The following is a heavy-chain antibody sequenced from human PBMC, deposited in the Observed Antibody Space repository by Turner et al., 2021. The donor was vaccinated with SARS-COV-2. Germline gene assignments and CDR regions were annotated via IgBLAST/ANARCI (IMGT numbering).Heavy chain of an antibody. D-gene: IGHD2-2*02. J-gene: IGHJ3*02. CDR3: ARGRGYCSSTSCYTNDAFDI. CDR2: IGTAGDP. CDR1: GFTDSSYD. Sequence: EVQLVEAGGGLVQPGGSLRLSGAASGFTDSSYDMHWFRQATGKGLEWVSGIGTAGDPDYPGSVKGRFTISRENAKNSLYLQMNSMRAGDTAVYYCARGRGYCSSTSCYTNDAFDIWGQGTMVTISS. V-gene: IGHV3-13*05.